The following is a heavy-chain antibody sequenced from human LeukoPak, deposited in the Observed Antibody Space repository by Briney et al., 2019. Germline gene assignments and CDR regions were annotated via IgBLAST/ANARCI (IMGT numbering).Heavy chain of an antibody. J-gene: IGHJ4*02. CDR1: GYTFTGYY. CDR2: IYPNSGGT. D-gene: IGHD3-16*01. V-gene: IGHV1-2*02. Sequence: GASVKVSCKASGYTFTGYYIHWVRQAPGQGLEWMGWIYPNSGGTSYAQKFQGRVTMTRDTSISTAYMELSRLTSDDTAVYYCGGGGGYFDYLGQGTLVTVSS. CDR3: GGGGGYFDY.